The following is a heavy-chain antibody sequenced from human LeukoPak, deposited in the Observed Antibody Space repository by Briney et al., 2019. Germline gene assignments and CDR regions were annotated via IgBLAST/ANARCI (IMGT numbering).Heavy chain of an antibody. Sequence: ASVKVSCKASGYSFTGHDINWVRQATGKGLEWLGWMNPNSGNTGNSQKFQGRVTMTRDTSIGTAYMELSSLKFEDTAVYYCVRAVAGASTFHLDSWGQGTLVTVSS. J-gene: IGHJ4*02. D-gene: IGHD2-2*01. V-gene: IGHV1-8*01. CDR3: VRAVAGASTFHLDS. CDR2: MNPNSGNT. CDR1: GYSFTGHD.